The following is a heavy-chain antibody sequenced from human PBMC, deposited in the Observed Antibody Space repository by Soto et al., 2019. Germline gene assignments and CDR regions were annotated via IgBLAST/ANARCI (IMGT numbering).Heavy chain of an antibody. V-gene: IGHV3-23*01. CDR1: GFTFSTYT. Sequence: EVPLLESGGGLVQPGGSLRLSCAASGFTFSTYTMSWVRQAPGKGLEWVSVISSSGDITSYADSVKGRFTISRDNSKNTVYLQMNSLRAEDTAIHYCVGGNSWGRDYWGLGTLVTVSS. CDR2: ISSSGDIT. J-gene: IGHJ4*02. CDR3: VGGNSWGRDY. D-gene: IGHD2-15*01.